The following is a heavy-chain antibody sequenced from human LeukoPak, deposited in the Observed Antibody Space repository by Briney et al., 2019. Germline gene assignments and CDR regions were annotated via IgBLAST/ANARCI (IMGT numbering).Heavy chain of an antibody. Sequence: ASVKVSCKASGYTFTSYGISWVRQAPGQGLEWMGWISAYNGNTNYAQKLQGRVTMTTDTSTSTAYMELSSLRSEDTGVYYCARAPGRYDYYMDVWGKGTTVTVSS. D-gene: IGHD2-2*01. CDR3: ARAPGRYDYYMDV. CDR2: ISAYNGNT. J-gene: IGHJ6*03. CDR1: GYTFTSYG. V-gene: IGHV1-18*01.